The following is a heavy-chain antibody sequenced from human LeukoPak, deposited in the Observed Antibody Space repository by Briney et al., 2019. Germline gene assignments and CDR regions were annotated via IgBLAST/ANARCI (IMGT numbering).Heavy chain of an antibody. Sequence: SVKVSCKASGGTVCSYAISWVRQAPGQRLEWMGRIIPILGIANYAQKFPGRVTITADKSTSTTYMELSSLRSEDTAVYYCASIFDATGYPHCSYGMDVWGQGTTVTVSS. CDR2: IIPILGIA. CDR1: GGTVCSYA. V-gene: IGHV1-69*04. CDR3: ASIFDATGYPHCSYGMDV. D-gene: IGHD3-3*01. J-gene: IGHJ6*02.